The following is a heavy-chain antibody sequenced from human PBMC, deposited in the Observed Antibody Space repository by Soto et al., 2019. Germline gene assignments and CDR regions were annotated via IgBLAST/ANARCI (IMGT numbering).Heavy chain of an antibody. J-gene: IGHJ5*02. CDR3: VWPGGFDP. CDR2: ISTTSAYI. CDR1: GFTFSSYS. Sequence: GGSLRLSCAASGFTFSSYSMNWVRQAPGRGLEWVSSISTTSAYIYYADSVKGRFTISRDNAKNSLYLHMNSLRVEDTAVYYCVWPGGFDPWGQGTLVTVSS. D-gene: IGHD3-16*01. V-gene: IGHV3-21*01.